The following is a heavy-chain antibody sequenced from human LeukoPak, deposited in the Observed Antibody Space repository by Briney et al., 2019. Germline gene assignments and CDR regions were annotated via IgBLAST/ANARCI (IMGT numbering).Heavy chain of an antibody. Sequence: SETLSLTCTVSGGSISSYYWSRIRQPAGKGLEWIGRIYTSGSTNYNPSLKSRVTMSVDTSKNQFSLKLSSVTAADTAVYYCARDQGFGVVTTVNWFDPWGQGTLVTVSS. J-gene: IGHJ5*02. D-gene: IGHD3-3*01. CDR2: IYTSGST. CDR3: ARDQGFGVVTTVNWFDP. CDR1: GGSISSYY. V-gene: IGHV4-4*07.